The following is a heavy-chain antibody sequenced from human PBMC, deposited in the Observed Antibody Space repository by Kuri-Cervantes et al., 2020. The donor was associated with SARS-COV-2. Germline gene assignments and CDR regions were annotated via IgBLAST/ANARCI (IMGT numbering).Heavy chain of an antibody. J-gene: IGHJ4*02. V-gene: IGHV1-18*01. CDR2: ISAYNGNR. D-gene: IGHD3-10*01. CDR1: GYTFTSYG. CDR3: ARYFGFGEFSDYFDY. Sequence: ASVKVSCKASGYTFTSYGIGWVRQAPGQGLEWMGWISAYNGNRNYAQKVQGRVTMTTETSTNTAYMELRSLRSDDTAVYYCARYFGFGEFSDYFDYWGQGTLVTVSS.